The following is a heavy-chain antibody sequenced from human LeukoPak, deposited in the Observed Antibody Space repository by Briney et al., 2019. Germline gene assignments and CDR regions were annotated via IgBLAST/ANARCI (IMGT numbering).Heavy chain of an antibody. CDR1: GGSISSYY. Sequence: PSETLSLTCTVSGGSISSYYWSWIRQPPGKGLEWIGYIYYSGSTNYNPSLKSRVTISVDTSKNQFSLKLSSVTAADTAVYYCARWGGDHCSSTSCSGTPDYWGQGTLVTVSS. J-gene: IGHJ4*02. CDR2: IYYSGST. V-gene: IGHV4-59*01. D-gene: IGHD2-2*01. CDR3: ARWGGDHCSSTSCSGTPDY.